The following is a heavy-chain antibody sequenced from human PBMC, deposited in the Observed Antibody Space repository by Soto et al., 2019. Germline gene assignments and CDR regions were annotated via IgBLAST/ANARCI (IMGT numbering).Heavy chain of an antibody. D-gene: IGHD4-17*01. CDR1: GYSFTSYW. V-gene: IGHV5-10-1*01. Sequence: GESLKISCKGSGYSFTSYWISWVRQMPGKGLEWMGRIDPSDSYTNYSPSFQGHVTISADKSISTAYLQWSSLKASDTAMYYCATPTVTHYYYGMDVWGQGTTVTVSS. CDR3: ATPTVTHYYYGMDV. J-gene: IGHJ6*02. CDR2: IDPSDSYT.